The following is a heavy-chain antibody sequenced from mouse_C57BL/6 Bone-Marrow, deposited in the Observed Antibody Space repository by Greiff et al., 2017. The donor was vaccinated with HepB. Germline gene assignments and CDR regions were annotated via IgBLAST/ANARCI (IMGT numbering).Heavy chain of an antibody. D-gene: IGHD3-2*02. V-gene: IGHV1-5*01. CDR2: IYPGNSDT. J-gene: IGHJ2*01. CDR3: IRSSGYLEGDY. Sequence: VQLQQSGTVLARPGASVKMSCKTSGYTFTSYWMHWVKQRPGQGLEWIGAIYPGNSDTSYNQKFKGKAKLTAVTSASTAYMELSSLTNDDSAVYYCIRSSGYLEGDYWGQGTTLTVSS. CDR1: GYTFTSYW.